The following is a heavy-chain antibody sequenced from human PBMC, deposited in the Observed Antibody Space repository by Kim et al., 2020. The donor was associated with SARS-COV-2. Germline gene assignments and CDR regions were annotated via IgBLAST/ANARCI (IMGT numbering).Heavy chain of an antibody. V-gene: IGHV4-59*01. D-gene: IGHD4-17*01. CDR1: DGSISNYY. CDR3: ARGVRDDMATVVPTHFDS. Sequence: SETLSLTCTVSDGSISNYYWNWVRQPPGKGLEWIGSIYHMGNTNYSPSLKSRLSISVDTSRNQFYLRLTSVTAADTAVYYCARGVRDDMATVVPTHFDS. CDR2: IYHMGNT. J-gene: IGHJ5*01.